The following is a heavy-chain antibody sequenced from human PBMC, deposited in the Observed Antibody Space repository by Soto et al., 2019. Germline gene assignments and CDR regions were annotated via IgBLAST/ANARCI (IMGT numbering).Heavy chain of an antibody. CDR1: GFTFSSYA. Sequence: QVQLVESGGGVVQPGRSLRLSCAASGFTFSSYAMHWVRQAPGKGLEWVAVISYDGSNKYYADSVKGRFTISRVNSKNTLYLQMNSLRAEDTAVYYCARGGSGWYKDGMDVWGQGTTVTVSS. CDR3: ARGGSGWYKDGMDV. D-gene: IGHD6-19*01. CDR2: ISYDGSNK. V-gene: IGHV3-30-3*01. J-gene: IGHJ6*02.